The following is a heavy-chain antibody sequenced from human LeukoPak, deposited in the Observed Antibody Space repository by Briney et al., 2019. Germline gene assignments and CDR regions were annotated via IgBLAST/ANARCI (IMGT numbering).Heavy chain of an antibody. J-gene: IGHJ4*02. CDR2: ISSTSTYI. CDR1: GFTFSSNS. V-gene: IGHV3-21*01. Sequence: GGSLRLSCVASGFTFSSNSMNWVRQVPGKGLEWVSSISSTSTYIYYADSMKGRFTISRDNAKNSLYLQMNNLRAEDTAVYYCTSRPLDYWGQGTPVTVSS. CDR3: TSRPLDY.